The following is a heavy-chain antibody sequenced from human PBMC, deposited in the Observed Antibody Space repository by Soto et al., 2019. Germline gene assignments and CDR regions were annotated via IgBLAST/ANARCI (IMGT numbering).Heavy chain of an antibody. Sequence: QVQLVESGGGVVQPGRSLRLSCAASGFTFSSYGMHWVRQAPGKGLEWVAVIWYDGSNKYYADSVKGRFTISRDNSKNTLYLQMNSLRAEDTAVYYCARDGSIAAAEFDYWGQGTLVTVX. CDR1: GFTFSSYG. CDR2: IWYDGSNK. D-gene: IGHD6-13*01. CDR3: ARDGSIAAAEFDY. J-gene: IGHJ4*02. V-gene: IGHV3-33*01.